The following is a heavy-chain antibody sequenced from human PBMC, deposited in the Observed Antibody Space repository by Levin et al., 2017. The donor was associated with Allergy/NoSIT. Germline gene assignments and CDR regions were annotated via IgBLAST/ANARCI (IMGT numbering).Heavy chain of an antibody. CDR2: ISDSGLTI. CDR3: ARNELTCSGGSCYSYYYMDV. V-gene: IGHV3-48*01. D-gene: IGHD2-15*01. CDR1: GFTFSSYT. J-gene: IGHJ6*03. Sequence: AGGSLRLSCAVSGFTFSSYTMSWVRQAPGKGLEWVSFISDSGLTIYYADSVRGRFTISRDDAKNSLYLQINSLRVEDTAVYYCARNELTCSGGSCYSYYYMDVWGKGTTITVSS.